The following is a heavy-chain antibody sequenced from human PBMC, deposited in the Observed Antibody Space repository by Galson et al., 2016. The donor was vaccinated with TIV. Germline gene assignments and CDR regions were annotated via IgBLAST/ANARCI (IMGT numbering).Heavy chain of an antibody. Sequence: SVKVSCKVSGYTLSEIAMHWVRQAPGKGLEWVGGFDPEAGRTIYAQKFHGRVTVTEGTATDTAYMEVNNLRSDDTAVYYCATVAWFPGLSLDSWGQGTLVTVSS. CDR1: GYTLSEIA. J-gene: IGHJ4*02. D-gene: IGHD3-22*01. CDR3: ATVAWFPGLSLDS. CDR2: FDPEAGRT. V-gene: IGHV1-24*01.